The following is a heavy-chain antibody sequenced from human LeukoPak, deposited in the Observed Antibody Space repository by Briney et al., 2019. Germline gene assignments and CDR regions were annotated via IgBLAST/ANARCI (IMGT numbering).Heavy chain of an antibody. CDR1: GFTFSSYE. D-gene: IGHD4-17*01. V-gene: IGHV3-48*03. CDR2: IGRRGNAI. Sequence: PGGPLRLSCAASGFTFSSYEMNWVRQAPGKGLEWVSYIGRRGNAIYYAASVKGRFTISRDNAKNSLYLQMNSLRAEDTAFYYCARAISLDYGDYYFDSWGQGTLVTLSS. J-gene: IGHJ4*02. CDR3: ARAISLDYGDYYFDS.